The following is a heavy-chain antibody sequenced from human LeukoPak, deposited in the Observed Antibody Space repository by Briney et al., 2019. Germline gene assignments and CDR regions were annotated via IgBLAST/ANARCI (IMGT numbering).Heavy chain of an antibody. J-gene: IGHJ2*01. D-gene: IGHD7-27*01. CDR3: ARLKLGYWYFDL. V-gene: IGHV3-11*01. Sequence: GGSLRLSCAASGFTFSDYYMSWIRQVPGKGLEWVSYIGLSDTSIYYADSLKGRFAISRDNAKDSLYLHLHSLRAEDTAVYYCARLKLGYWYFDLWGRGTLVTVSS. CDR1: GFTFSDYY. CDR2: IGLSDTSI.